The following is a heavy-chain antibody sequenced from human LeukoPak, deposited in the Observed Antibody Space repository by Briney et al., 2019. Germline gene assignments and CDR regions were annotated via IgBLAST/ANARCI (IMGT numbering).Heavy chain of an antibody. CDR2: VIPIFGLA. J-gene: IGHJ2*01. CDR3: AGAPYSNYHLYWYFDL. CDR1: VDTFSSYA. Sequence: SVTVSCTASVDTFSSYAISWVRRAPGQGLEWMGRVIPIFGLAKYAQKFQGRVTITADKSTSTAYMELSSLRSEDTAMYYCAGAPYSNYHLYWYFDLWGRGTLVTVSS. D-gene: IGHD4-11*01. V-gene: IGHV1-69*04.